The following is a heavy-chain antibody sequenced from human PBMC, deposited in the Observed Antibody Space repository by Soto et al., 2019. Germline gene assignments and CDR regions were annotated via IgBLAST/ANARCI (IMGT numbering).Heavy chain of an antibody. V-gene: IGHV4-34*01. CDR3: AVPYQYVSATGCEDSYYYYVMAV. D-gene: IGHD2-2*01. Sequence: ETLSLTCAVYGGSFSGHYWSWIRQPPGKGLEWIGEINHRGNTNYNPSLKSRVTISVDTSKNQFSLKLSSVTAADTAVYYCAVPYQYVSATGCEDSYYYYVMAVWGQGTTVTVSS. CDR2: INHRGNT. J-gene: IGHJ6*02. CDR1: GGSFSGHY.